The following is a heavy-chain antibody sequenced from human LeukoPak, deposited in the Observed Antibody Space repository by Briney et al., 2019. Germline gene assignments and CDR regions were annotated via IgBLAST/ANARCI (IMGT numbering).Heavy chain of an antibody. CDR2: IIPIFGTA. D-gene: IGHD3-3*01. J-gene: IGHJ6*03. CDR3: AREARGYDFRSGYSDDYYYYYMDV. V-gene: IGHV1-69*05. Sequence: SVKVSCKASGGTFSSYAISWVRQAPGQGLEWMGGIIPIFGTADYAQKFQGRVTITTDESTSTAYMELSSLRSEDTAVYYCAREARGYDFRSGYSDDYYYYYMDVWGKGTTVTVSS. CDR1: GGTFSSYA.